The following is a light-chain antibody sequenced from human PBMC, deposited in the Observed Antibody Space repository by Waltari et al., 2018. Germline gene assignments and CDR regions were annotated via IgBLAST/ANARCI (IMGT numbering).Light chain of an antibody. CDR2: WAS. V-gene: IGKV4-1*01. Sequence: DIVLTQSPEFMAVSLGERATLNCKSSQSLLFNSDSKSYLAWYQQRRGQPPTLLIYWASTRESGVPDRFNGSGFGTDFSLTISSLQAEDAAVYYCHQYYSTPQTFGQGTKVEVK. CDR1: QSLLFNSDSKSY. J-gene: IGKJ1*01. CDR3: HQYYSTPQT.